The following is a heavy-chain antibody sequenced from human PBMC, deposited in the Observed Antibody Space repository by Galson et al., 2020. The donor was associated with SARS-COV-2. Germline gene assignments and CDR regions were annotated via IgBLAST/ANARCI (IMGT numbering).Heavy chain of an antibody. V-gene: IGHV3-21*01. CDR3: ARDDGFHYGDYGGYFQH. Sequence: GESLKISCAASGFTFSSYSMNWVRQAPGKGLEWVSSISSSSSYIYYADSVKGRFTISRDNAKNSLYLQMNSLRAEDTAVYYCARDDGFHYGDYGGYFQHWGQGTLVTVSS. CDR2: ISSSSSYI. D-gene: IGHD4-17*01. CDR1: GFTFSSYS. J-gene: IGHJ1*01.